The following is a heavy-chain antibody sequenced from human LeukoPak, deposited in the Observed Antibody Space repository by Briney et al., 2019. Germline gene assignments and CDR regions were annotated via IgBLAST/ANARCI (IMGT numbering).Heavy chain of an antibody. CDR3: ARDLVGDVVATIPSDAFDI. V-gene: IGHV3-21*04. Sequence: GGSLRLSCAASGFTFSSYAMSWVRQAPGKGLEWVSSISSSSSYIYYADSVKGRFTISRDNAKNSLYLQMNSLRAEDTAVYYCARDLVGDVVATIPSDAFDIWGQGTMVTVSS. J-gene: IGHJ3*02. D-gene: IGHD5-12*01. CDR2: ISSSSSYI. CDR1: GFTFSSYA.